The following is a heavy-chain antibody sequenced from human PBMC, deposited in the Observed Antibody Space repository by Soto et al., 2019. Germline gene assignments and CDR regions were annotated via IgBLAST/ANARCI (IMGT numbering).Heavy chain of an antibody. CDR1: GFTFISYA. CDR2: ISGSGGST. J-gene: IGHJ4*02. Sequence: GGSLRLSCAASGFTFISYAMSWVRQAPGKGLEWVSAISGSGGSTYYADPVKGRFTISRDNSKNTVYLQVSNLRVEDTAVYFCARDQTDSGGYSDSWGQGTLVTVSS. D-gene: IGHD3-22*01. V-gene: IGHV3-23*01. CDR3: ARDQTDSGGYSDS.